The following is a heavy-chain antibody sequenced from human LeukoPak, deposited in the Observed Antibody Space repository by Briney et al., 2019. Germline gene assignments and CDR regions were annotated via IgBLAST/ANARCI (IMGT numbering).Heavy chain of an antibody. Sequence: GRSLRLSCAASGFTFSSYGMHWVRQAPGKGLEWVANIRQDGDTKYYVDSVKGRFTISRDNAMNSLYLQMNSLRAEDTAIYYCARSLPYGTTWYGRSDFWGQGTLVTVSS. D-gene: IGHD6-13*01. V-gene: IGHV3-7*03. CDR1: GFTFSSYG. J-gene: IGHJ4*02. CDR2: IRQDGDTK. CDR3: ARSLPYGTTWYGRSDF.